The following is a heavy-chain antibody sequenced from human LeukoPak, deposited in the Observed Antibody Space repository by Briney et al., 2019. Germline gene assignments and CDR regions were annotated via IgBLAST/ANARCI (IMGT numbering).Heavy chain of an antibody. V-gene: IGHV4-34*01. J-gene: IGHJ5*02. CDR1: GGSFSGYY. D-gene: IGHD3-3*01. CDR2: INHSGST. CDR3: ARRARYDFWSGKSFDP. Sequence: SETLSLTCAVYGGSFSGYYWSWIRQPPGKGLEWIGEINHSGSTNYNPSLKSRVTISVDTSKNQFSLKLSSVTAADTAVYYCARRARYDFWSGKSFDPWGQGTLVTVSS.